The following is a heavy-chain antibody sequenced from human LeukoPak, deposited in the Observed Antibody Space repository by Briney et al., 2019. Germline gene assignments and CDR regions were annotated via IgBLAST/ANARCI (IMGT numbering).Heavy chain of an antibody. CDR1: GGPISSYY. D-gene: IGHD6-19*01. CDR2: IYYSGST. V-gene: IGHV4-59*12. J-gene: IGHJ5*02. CDR3: ARDRQWLVRWDNWFDP. Sequence: SETLSLTCTVSGGPISSYYWSWIRQPPGKGLEWIGYIYYSGSTNYNPSLKSRVAMSVDTSKNQFSLKLSSVTAADTAVYYCARDRQWLVRWDNWFDPWGQGTLVTVSS.